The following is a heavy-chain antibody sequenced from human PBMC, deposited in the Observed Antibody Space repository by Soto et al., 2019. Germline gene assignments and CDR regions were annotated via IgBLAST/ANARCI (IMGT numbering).Heavy chain of an antibody. CDR3: AREPSGDYYWFDP. CDR2: IYYSGST. J-gene: IGHJ5*02. D-gene: IGHD4-17*01. V-gene: IGHV4-61*01. CDR1: GGSVSSGSYY. Sequence: QVQLQESGPGLVKPSETLSLTCTVSGGSVSSGSYYWSWIRQPPGKGLEWIGYIYYSGSTNYNPSRKSRVTISVDTSKNQFSLKLSSVTAADTAVYYCAREPSGDYYWFDPWGQGTLVTVSS.